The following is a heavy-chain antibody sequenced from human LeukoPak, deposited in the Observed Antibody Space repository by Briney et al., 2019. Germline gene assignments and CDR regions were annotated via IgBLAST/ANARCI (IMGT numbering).Heavy chain of an antibody. CDR3: ARERSSGLAL. CDR1: GGSISSYY. D-gene: IGHD6-19*01. Sequence: PSESLSLTCTVSGGSISSYYWSWIRQPPGKGLEWIGYIYYSGSTNYNPSLKSRVSMSLDTSKKQFYLQMNSVTAADTAIYYCARERSSGLALWGQGALVTVSS. V-gene: IGHV4-59*12. J-gene: IGHJ5*02. CDR2: IYYSGST.